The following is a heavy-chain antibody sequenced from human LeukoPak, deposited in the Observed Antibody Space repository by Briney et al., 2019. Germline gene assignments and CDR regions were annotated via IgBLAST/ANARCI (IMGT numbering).Heavy chain of an antibody. J-gene: IGHJ6*04. CDR2: IYTSGST. CDR1: GGSISSGSYY. CDR3: ARLNGGGERRKMDV. Sequence: SQTLSLTCTVSGGSISSGSYYWSWIRQPAGKGLEWIGRIYTSGSTNYNPSLKSRVTISVDTSKNQFSLKLSSVTAADTAVYYCARLNGGGERRKMDVWGKGTTVTISS. V-gene: IGHV4-61*02. D-gene: IGHD2-21*01.